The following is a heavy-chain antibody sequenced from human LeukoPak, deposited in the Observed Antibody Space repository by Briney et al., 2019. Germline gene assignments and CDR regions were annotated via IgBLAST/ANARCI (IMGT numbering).Heavy chain of an antibody. V-gene: IGHV1-24*01. CDR3: ATVEEYDILTGYYFDY. CDR2: FDPEDGET. Sequence: GASVKVSCKVSGYTLTELSMHWVRQAPGKGLEWMGGFDPEDGETIYAQKFQGRVTMTEDTSTDTAYMELSSLRSEDTAVYYCATVEEYDILTGYYFDYWGQGTLVTVSS. J-gene: IGHJ4*02. CDR1: GYTLTELS. D-gene: IGHD3-9*01.